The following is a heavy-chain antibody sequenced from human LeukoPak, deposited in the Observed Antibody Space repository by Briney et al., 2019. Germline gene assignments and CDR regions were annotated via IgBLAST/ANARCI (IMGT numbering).Heavy chain of an antibody. J-gene: IGHJ5*02. Sequence: SETLSLTCTVSGASVSSASYWSWIQQPPGKGVEWIAHIYNGVNTNYNPSLKSRVTISVDTSKNQFSLRLNSVTAADTAVYYCARSRAFNSGAFDPWGQGSLVTVSS. CDR3: ARSRAFNSGAFDP. CDR1: GASVSSASY. D-gene: IGHD1-26*01. CDR2: IYNGVNT. V-gene: IGHV4-61*01.